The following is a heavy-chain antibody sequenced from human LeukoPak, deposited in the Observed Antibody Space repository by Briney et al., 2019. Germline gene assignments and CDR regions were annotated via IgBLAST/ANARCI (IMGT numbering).Heavy chain of an antibody. J-gene: IGHJ5*02. CDR1: GGSISSGSYY. D-gene: IGHD5/OR15-5a*01. Sequence: KPSQTLSLTCTVSGGSISSGSYYWSWIRQPAGKGLKWIGRIYASGSTNYNPSLKSRVTISVDTSKNQFSLKMRSVTAADTAVYYCASLMSPGWFDPWGQGTLVTVSS. V-gene: IGHV4-61*02. CDR2: IYASGST. CDR3: ASLMSPGWFDP.